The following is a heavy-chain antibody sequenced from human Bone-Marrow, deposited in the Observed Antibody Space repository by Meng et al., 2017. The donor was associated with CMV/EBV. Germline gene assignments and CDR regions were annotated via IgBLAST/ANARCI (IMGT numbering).Heavy chain of an antibody. CDR3: ARSHAYRTIFIQPPFDD. CDR2: ISSSGSTI. CDR1: GFTFSDYY. V-gene: IGHV3-11*01. D-gene: IGHD3-9*01. J-gene: IGHJ4*01. Sequence: GGSLRLSCAASGFTFSDYYMSWIRQAPGKGLEWVSYISSSGSTIYYADSVKGRFTISRDNAKNSLYLQMNSLRAEDTAVYYCARSHAYRTIFIQPPFDDWGQGTLVTVSS.